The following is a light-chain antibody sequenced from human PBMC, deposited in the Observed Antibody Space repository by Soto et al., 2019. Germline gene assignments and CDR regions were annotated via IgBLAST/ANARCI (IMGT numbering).Light chain of an antibody. CDR1: SSNIGSKS. J-gene: IGLJ2*01. CDR2: SNN. CDR3: AAWDDSLNVLV. V-gene: IGLV1-44*01. Sequence: QAVVTQPPSASGTPGQRVTISCSGSSSNIGSKSVSWYQHLPQTAPKLLIYSNNQRPSGVPDRFSGSKSGTSASLAISGLQSDDETQYYCAAWDDSLNVLVFGGGTKLTVL.